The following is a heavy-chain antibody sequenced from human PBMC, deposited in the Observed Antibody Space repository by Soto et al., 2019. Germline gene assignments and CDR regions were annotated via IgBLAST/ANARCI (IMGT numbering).Heavy chain of an antibody. CDR3: AKDRGGGGYGEIVGYYYYYGMDV. D-gene: IGHD4-17*01. V-gene: IGHV3-23*01. Sequence: LRLSCAASGFTFSSYAMSWVRQAPGKGLEWVSAISGSGGSTYYADSVKGRFTISRDNSKNTLYLQMNSLRAEDTAVYYCAKDRGGGGYGEIVGYYYYYGMDVWGQGTTVTVSS. CDR1: GFTFSSYA. J-gene: IGHJ6*02. CDR2: ISGSGGST.